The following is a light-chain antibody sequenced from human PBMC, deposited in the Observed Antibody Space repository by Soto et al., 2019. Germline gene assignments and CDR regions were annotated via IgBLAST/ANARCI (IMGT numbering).Light chain of an antibody. Sequence: DIQMTQSPSSLSASVVDIVRIICLSIHSISIYLNLYQQTPGKAPKLLIYAASSLQSGVPSRFSGSGSGTDFTLTIRSLQPEDFATYYCQQSYSTLPITFGQGTRREIK. CDR3: QQSYSTLPIT. CDR2: AAS. V-gene: IGKV1-39*01. CDR1: HSISIY. J-gene: IGKJ5*01.